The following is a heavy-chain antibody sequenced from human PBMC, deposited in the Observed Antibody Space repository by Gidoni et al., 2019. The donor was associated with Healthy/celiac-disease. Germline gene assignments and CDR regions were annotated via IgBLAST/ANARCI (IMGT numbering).Heavy chain of an antibody. D-gene: IGHD5-18*01. J-gene: IGHJ6*02. CDR3: AKDKYSYGYGMDV. V-gene: IGHV3-9*01. Sequence: EVQLVESGGGLVQPGRSLRLSCAASGFTFDDYAMHWVRQAPGKGLEWVSGISWNSGSIGYADSVKGRFTISRDNAKNSLYLQMNSLRAEDTALYYCAKDKYSYGYGMDVWGQGTTVTVSS. CDR2: ISWNSGSI. CDR1: GFTFDDYA.